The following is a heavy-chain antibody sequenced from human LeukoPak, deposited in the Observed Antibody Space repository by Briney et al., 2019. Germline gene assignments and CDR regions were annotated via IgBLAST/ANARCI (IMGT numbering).Heavy chain of an antibody. J-gene: IGHJ4*02. Sequence: GGSLRLSCAASRFTFSSYAMHWVRQAPGKGLEWVAVISYDGSNKYYADSVKGRFTISRDNSKNTLYLQMNSLRAEDTAVYYCAGGGGGRAAAVGYWGQGTLVTVSS. D-gene: IGHD6-13*01. CDR1: RFTFSSYA. CDR2: ISYDGSNK. CDR3: AGGGGGRAAAVGY. V-gene: IGHV3-30*04.